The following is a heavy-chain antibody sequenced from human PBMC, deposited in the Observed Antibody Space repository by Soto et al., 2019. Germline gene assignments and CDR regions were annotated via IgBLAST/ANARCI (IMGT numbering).Heavy chain of an antibody. CDR1: GFTFDDYA. V-gene: IGHV3-9*01. D-gene: IGHD3-9*01. J-gene: IGHJ4*02. CDR3: AKVNYDILTGWNY. Sequence: EVQLVESGGGLVQPGRSLRLSCAASGFTFDDYAMHWVRQAPGKGLEWVSGISWNSGSIGYADSVKGRFTISRDNAKNSLYLQMNSLRAEDTALYYCAKVNYDILTGWNYWGQGTLVTVSS. CDR2: ISWNSGSI.